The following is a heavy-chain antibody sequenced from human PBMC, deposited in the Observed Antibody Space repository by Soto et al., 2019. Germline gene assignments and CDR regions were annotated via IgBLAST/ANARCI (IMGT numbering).Heavy chain of an antibody. V-gene: IGHV3-30-3*01. CDR2: ISYDGSNK. CDR1: GFTISSYA. CDR3: ARDRRGITLYYYDSSGYYEGY. Sequence: PGGSLRLSCAASGFTISSYAMHWVRQAPGKGLEWVAVISYDGSNKYYADSVKGRFTISRDNSKNTLYLQMNSLRAEDTAVYYCARDRRGITLYYYDSSGYYEGYWGQGTLVTVSS. D-gene: IGHD3-22*01. J-gene: IGHJ4*02.